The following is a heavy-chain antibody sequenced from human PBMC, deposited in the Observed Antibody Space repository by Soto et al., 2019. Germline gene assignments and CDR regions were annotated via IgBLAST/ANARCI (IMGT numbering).Heavy chain of an antibody. CDR2: INHSGST. CDR1: GGSVSGYY. CDR3: ARGWGRIFDY. D-gene: IGHD7-27*01. J-gene: IGHJ4*02. V-gene: IGHV4-34*01. Sequence: QVQLQQWGAGLLKPSETLSLTCAVYGGSVSGYYWNWIRQPPGKGLEWIGEINHSGSTNYNPSLKSRVTISVDTSKNQFSLKLSSVTAADTAVYYCARGWGRIFDYWGQGSLVTDSS.